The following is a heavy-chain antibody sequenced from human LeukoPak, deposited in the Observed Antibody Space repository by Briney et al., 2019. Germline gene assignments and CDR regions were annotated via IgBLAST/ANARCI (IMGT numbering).Heavy chain of an antibody. CDR3: ARGSGSSWPYYYYYGMDV. D-gene: IGHD6-13*01. V-gene: IGHV4-59*01. Sequence: PSETLSLTCTVSGGSISSYYWSWIRQPPGKGQEWIGYIYYSGSTNYNPSLKSRVTISVDTSKNQFSLKLSSVTAADTAVYYCARGSGSSWPYYYYYGMDVWGQGTTVTVSS. J-gene: IGHJ6*02. CDR2: IYYSGST. CDR1: GGSISSYY.